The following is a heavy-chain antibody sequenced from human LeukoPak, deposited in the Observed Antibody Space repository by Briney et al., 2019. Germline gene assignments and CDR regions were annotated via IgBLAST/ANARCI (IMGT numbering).Heavy chain of an antibody. Sequence: QAGGSLRLSCAASGFTFSAYSMNWVRQAPGKGLDWVSYISGRSFTIYYADSVKGRFTISRDNAKNSLYLEMNSLRDEDTAVYYCARSVIAVAGYDAFDIWGQGTVVTVSS. J-gene: IGHJ3*02. CDR3: ARSVIAVAGYDAFDI. D-gene: IGHD6-19*01. CDR1: GFTFSAYS. V-gene: IGHV3-48*02. CDR2: ISGRSFTI.